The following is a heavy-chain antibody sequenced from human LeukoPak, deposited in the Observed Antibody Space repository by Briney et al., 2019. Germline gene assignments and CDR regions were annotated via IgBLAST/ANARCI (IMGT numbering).Heavy chain of an antibody. V-gene: IGHV1-18*01. J-gene: IGHJ4*02. D-gene: IGHD6-19*01. CDR3: ARAHSSGWYVGDY. Sequence: GASVKVSCKASGYTFSSFDISWVRPAPGQGHEWMGWISGHNGNTKYAQKFEGRVTMTTDTSTSIAYMELRSLKSDDTAVYYCARAHSSGWYVGDYWGQGTLVTV. CDR1: GYTFSSFD. CDR2: ISGHNGNT.